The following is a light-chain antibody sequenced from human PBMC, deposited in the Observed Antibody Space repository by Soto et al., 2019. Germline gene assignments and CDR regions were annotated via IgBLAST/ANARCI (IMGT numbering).Light chain of an antibody. J-gene: IGKJ5*01. V-gene: IGKV3-11*01. CDR3: QQHNEWPIT. Sequence: EIVLTQSPATLSLSPGERATLSCRASQSVSSYLAWYQQKPGQAPRLLIYDASNRASGISGRFSGSGSGTEFTLTITSLQSEDFGVYYCQQHNEWPITFGQGTRLENK. CDR2: DAS. CDR1: QSVSSY.